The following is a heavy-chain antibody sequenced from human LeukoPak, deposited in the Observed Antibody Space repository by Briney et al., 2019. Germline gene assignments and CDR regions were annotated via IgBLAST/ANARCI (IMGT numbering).Heavy chain of an antibody. V-gene: IGHV1-2*02. CDR1: GYTFTGYY. CDR2: INPNSGGT. CDR3: ARELDHYDSSGYSDY. J-gene: IGHJ4*02. D-gene: IGHD3-22*01. Sequence: ASVKVSCKASGYTFTGYYMHWVRQAPGQGLEWMGWINPNSGGTNYAQKFQGRVTMTRDTSISTAYMELSRLRSDDTAVYSCARELDHYDSSGYSDYWGQGTLVTVSS.